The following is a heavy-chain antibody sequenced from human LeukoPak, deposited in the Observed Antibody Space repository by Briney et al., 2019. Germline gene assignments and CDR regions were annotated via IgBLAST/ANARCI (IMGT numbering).Heavy chain of an antibody. D-gene: IGHD3-10*01. CDR1: GYTFTSYY. V-gene: IGHV1-46*01. Sequence: GASVKVSCKASGYTFTSYYMHWVRQAPGQGLEWMGIINPSGGSTSYAQKFQGRVTMTRNTSISTAYMELSSLRSEDTAVYYCARGLFGELLSLFLDYWGQGTLVTVSS. J-gene: IGHJ4*02. CDR2: INPSGGST. CDR3: ARGLFGELLSLFLDY.